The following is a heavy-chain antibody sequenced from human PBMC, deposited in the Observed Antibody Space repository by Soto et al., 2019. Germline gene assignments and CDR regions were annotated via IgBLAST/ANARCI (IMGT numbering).Heavy chain of an antibody. CDR3: ARVGPPSDV. CDR2: ISASGGST. V-gene: IGHV3-23*01. Sequence: PGGSLRLSCAASGFTFSSYAMNWVRQAPGKGLEWVSTISASGGSTYYADSVKGRFTISRDNSKNTLYLQTSSLRHEDTAVYYCARVGPPSDVWGQGTTVTVSS. CDR1: GFTFSSYA. J-gene: IGHJ6*02.